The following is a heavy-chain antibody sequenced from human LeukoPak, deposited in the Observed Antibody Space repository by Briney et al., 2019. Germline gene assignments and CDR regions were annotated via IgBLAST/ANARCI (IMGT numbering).Heavy chain of an antibody. CDR2: ISGYNGNT. J-gene: IGHJ4*02. Sequence: GASVKVSCKASGYTFTGYYMHWVRQAPGQGLEWMGWISGYNGNTNYAQKFQGRVSMTTDTSTRTAYMELRSLRSDDTAVYYCARDSLRVVGASSTLDYWGQGTLVTVSS. CDR1: GYTFTGYY. D-gene: IGHD2-2*01. CDR3: ARDSLRVVGASSTLDY. V-gene: IGHV1-18*04.